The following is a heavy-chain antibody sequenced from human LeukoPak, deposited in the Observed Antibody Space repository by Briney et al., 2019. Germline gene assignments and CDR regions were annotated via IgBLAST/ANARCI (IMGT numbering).Heavy chain of an antibody. CDR3: ARIYSSSWFNWFDP. V-gene: IGHV3-23*01. Sequence: GGSLRLSCAASGFTFSSYTMSWVRQAPGKGLEWVSAISGSGGSTYYADSVKGRFTISRDNSKNTLYLQMNSLRAEDTAVYYCARIYSSSWFNWFDPWGQGTLVTVSS. CDR2: ISGSGGST. CDR1: GFTFSSYT. D-gene: IGHD6-13*01. J-gene: IGHJ5*02.